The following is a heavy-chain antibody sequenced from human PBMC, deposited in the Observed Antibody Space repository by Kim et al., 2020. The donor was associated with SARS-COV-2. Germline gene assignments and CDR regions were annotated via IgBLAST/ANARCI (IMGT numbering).Heavy chain of an antibody. V-gene: IGHV4-59*01. J-gene: IGHJ6*02. CDR2: IYYSGST. CDR1: GGSISSYH. CDR3: ARGDAALNYYYYGMDV. D-gene: IGHD6-13*01. Sequence: SETLSLTCTVSGGSISSYHWSWIRQPPGKGLEWIGYIYYSGSTNYNPSLKNRVTISVDTSKNQFSLKLSSVTAADTAVYYCARGDAALNYYYYGMDVWGQGTTVTVSS.